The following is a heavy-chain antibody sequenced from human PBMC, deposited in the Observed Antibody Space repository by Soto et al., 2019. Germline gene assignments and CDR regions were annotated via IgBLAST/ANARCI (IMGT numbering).Heavy chain of an antibody. V-gene: IGHV3-9*01. J-gene: IGHJ4*02. CDR2: ISWNSGSI. Sequence: GGSLRLSCAASGFTFSGYAMSWVRQAPGKGLEWVSGISWNSGSIGYADSVKGRFTISRDNAKNSLYLQMNSLRAEDTALYYCAKDILDNSSGYLNYFDYWGQGTLVTVSS. CDR3: AKDILDNSSGYLNYFDY. D-gene: IGHD3-22*01. CDR1: GFTFSGYA.